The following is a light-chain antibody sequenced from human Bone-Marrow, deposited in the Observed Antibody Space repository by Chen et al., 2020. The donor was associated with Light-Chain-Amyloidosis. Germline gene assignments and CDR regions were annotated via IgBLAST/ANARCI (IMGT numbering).Light chain of an antibody. Sequence: SYELTQPPSVSVSQGQTARINCSGDDLPTKYAYWYQQKPGQAPVLVIHRDTDKPSGISERFSGSSSGTTATLTISGVQAEDEADYHCQSADSSGTYEGILGGGTKLTVL. V-gene: IGLV3-25*03. CDR2: RDT. CDR3: QSADSSGTYEGI. CDR1: DLPTKY. J-gene: IGLJ2*01.